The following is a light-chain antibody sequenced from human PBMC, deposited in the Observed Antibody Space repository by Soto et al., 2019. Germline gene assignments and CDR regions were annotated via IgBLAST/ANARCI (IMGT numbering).Light chain of an antibody. CDR2: DVS. CDR3: SSYTSSSPCV. V-gene: IGLV2-14*01. J-gene: IGLJ1*01. Sequence: QSALTQPASVSGSPVQSITISCTGTSSDVGGYNYVSWYQQHPGKAPKLMIYDVSNRPSGVSNRFSGSKSGNTASLTISGLQAEDEADYYCSSYTSSSPCVFRTGTKVTVL. CDR1: SSDVGGYNY.